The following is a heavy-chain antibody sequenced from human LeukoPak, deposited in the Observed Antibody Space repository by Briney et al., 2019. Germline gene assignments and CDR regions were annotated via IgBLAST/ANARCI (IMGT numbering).Heavy chain of an antibody. J-gene: IGHJ6*02. D-gene: IGHD6-19*01. CDR2: IYYIGST. CDR1: GGSLISSSYY. V-gene: IGHV4-39*02. CDR3: ARDGAKYSSGWYGGYYYYGMDV. Sequence: PSETLSLTCTVSGGSLISSSYYWGWIRQPPGKGLEWIASIYYIGSTYYNPSLKSRVTISVDTSTNHFSLKLTSVTAADTAVYYCARDGAKYSSGWYGGYYYYGMDVWGQGTTVIVS.